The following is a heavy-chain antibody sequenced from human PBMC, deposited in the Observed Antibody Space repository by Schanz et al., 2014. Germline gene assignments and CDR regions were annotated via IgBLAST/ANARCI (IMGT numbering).Heavy chain of an antibody. CDR3: ARPRFDYGEVDY. Sequence: VQLVESGGGLVKPGGSLRLSCAASGFTFSSYAMHWVRQAPGKGLEWVAVIWNNGVTKYYADSVRGRFTISRDRFQNTLYLRMSSLRAEDTAVYYCARPRFDYGEVDYWGQGTLVTVSS. CDR1: GFTFSSYA. D-gene: IGHD4-17*01. V-gene: IGHV3-33*08. J-gene: IGHJ4*02. CDR2: IWNNGVTK.